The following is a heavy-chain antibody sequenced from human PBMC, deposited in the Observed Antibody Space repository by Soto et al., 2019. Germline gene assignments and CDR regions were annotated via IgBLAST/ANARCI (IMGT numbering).Heavy chain of an antibody. CDR1: AYTFTTYY. CDR2: INPNGGST. J-gene: IGHJ4*02. D-gene: IGHD2-15*01. Sequence: QVQLVQSGAEVKRPGASVKVSCKASAYTFTTYYMHWVRQAPGQGLEWLGIINPNGGSTTYAQKFQGRVTMTRDTSTSTVYLELSSLRSEDTAVYYCAREEYCSGGTCFHGNCDYWGQGTLVTVSA. CDR3: AREEYCSGGTCFHGNCDY. V-gene: IGHV1-46*01.